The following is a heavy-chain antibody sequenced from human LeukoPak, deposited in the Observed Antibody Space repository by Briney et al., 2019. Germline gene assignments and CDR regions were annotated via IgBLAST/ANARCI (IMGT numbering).Heavy chain of an antibody. V-gene: IGHV3-23*01. J-gene: IGHJ4*02. D-gene: IGHD2-15*01. CDR3: AKDYKYCSGGSCWNY. Sequence: GGSLRLSCAASGFTFSSFGMSWVRQAPGKGLEWVSAISGSGATTYYADSVKGRFTISRDNSKNTLYLQMNSLRAEDTAVYYCAKDYKYCSGGSCWNYWGQGTLVTVSS. CDR2: ISGSGATT. CDR1: GFTFSSFG.